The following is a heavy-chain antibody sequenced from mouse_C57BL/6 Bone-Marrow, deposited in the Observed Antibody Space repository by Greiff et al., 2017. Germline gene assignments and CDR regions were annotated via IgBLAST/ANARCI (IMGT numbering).Heavy chain of an antibody. V-gene: IGHV1-64*01. J-gene: IGHJ4*01. CDR2: IHPSSGST. Sequence: VQLQQSGAELVKPGASVKLSCKASGYTFTSYWMNWVKQRPGQGLEWIGMIHPSSGSTNYNEKFKSTATLTVDKSSSTAYMQLSSLTSEDSAVYVCARRTRVEGNGSAFDYWGQGTTVTVSS. CDR3: ARRTRVEGNGSAFDY. CDR1: GYTFTSYW. D-gene: IGHD1-2*01.